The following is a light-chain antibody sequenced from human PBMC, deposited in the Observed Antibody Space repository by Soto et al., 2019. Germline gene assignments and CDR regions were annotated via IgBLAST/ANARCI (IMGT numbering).Light chain of an antibody. V-gene: IGLV2-23*01. CDR1: SSDVGSYTL. Sequence: QAVLTQPASVSGSPGQSITISCTGASSDVGSYTLVSWYQHHPGKAPKVMIYEDTKRPSGVSNRFSASKSGNTASLTISGLQAEDEGDYYCCSYAGSSTWVFGGGTKLTVL. CDR3: CSYAGSSTWV. J-gene: IGLJ3*02. CDR2: EDT.